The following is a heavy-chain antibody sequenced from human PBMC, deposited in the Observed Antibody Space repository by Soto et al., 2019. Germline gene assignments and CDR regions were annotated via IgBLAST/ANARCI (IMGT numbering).Heavy chain of an antibody. D-gene: IGHD3-10*01. J-gene: IGHJ3*02. CDR3: ARDRQTYYYGSGSAPGSFDI. CDR1: GFTFSSYA. Sequence: GGSLRLSCAASGFTFSSYAMHWVRQAPGKGLEWVAVISYDGSNKYYADSVKGRLTISRDNSKNTLYLQMNSLRAEDTAVYYCARDRQTYYYGSGSAPGSFDIWGQGTMVTVSS. CDR2: ISYDGSNK. V-gene: IGHV3-30-3*01.